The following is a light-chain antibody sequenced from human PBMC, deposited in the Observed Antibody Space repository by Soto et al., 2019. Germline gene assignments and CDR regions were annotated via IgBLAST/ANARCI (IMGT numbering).Light chain of an antibody. V-gene: IGLV4-69*01. CDR2: VNSDGSH. Sequence: QLVLTQSPSASASLGASVRLTCTLSSGHSTYAIAWHQQQPEKGPRYLMKVNSDGSHTKADGIPDRFSGSSSGAECYLTISSLQSEDEADYYCQTWGTGIVFGGGTKVTVL. CDR3: QTWGTGIV. CDR1: SGHSTYA. J-gene: IGLJ2*01.